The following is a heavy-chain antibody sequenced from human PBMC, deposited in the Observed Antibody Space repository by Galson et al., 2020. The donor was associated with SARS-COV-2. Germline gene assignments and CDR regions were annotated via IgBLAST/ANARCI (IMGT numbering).Heavy chain of an antibody. V-gene: IGHV2-70*11. CDR2: IDWDDYK. J-gene: IGHJ6*02. CDR1: GFSLSTSGMC. Sequence: ESGPTLVKPTQTLTLTCTFSGFSLSTSGMCVSWIRQPPGKALEWLARIDWDDYKYYSTSLKTRLTISKDTSKNQVVLTMTNMDPVDTATYYCARVLIAVAGSGALDYYYYYGMDVWGQGTTVTVSS. D-gene: IGHD6-19*01. CDR3: ARVLIAVAGSGALDYYYYYGMDV.